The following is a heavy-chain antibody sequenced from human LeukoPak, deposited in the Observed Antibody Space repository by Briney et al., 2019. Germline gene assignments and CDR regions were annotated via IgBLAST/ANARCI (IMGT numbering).Heavy chain of an antibody. D-gene: IGHD3-3*01. J-gene: IGHJ4*02. CDR2: INHSGST. Sequence: SETLSLTCAVYGGSFSGYYWSWIRQPPGRGLEWIGEINHSGSTNYNPSLKSRVTISVDTSKNQFSLKLSSVTAADTAVYYCAREDYDFWSGLRVDYWGQGTLVTVSS. CDR1: GGSFSGYY. CDR3: AREDYDFWSGLRVDY. V-gene: IGHV4-34*01.